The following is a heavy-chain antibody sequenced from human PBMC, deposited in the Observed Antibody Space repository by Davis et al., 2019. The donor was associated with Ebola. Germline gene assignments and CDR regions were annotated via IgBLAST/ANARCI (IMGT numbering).Heavy chain of an antibody. J-gene: IGHJ3*02. Sequence: PSETLSLTCTVPGGSISSSSYYWGWIRQPPGKGLEWIGSIYYSGSTYYNPSLKSRVTISVDTSKNQFSLKLSSVTAADTAVYYCARVRARWLQPLGHAFDIWGQGTMVTVSS. D-gene: IGHD5-24*01. CDR3: ARVRARWLQPLGHAFDI. CDR2: IYYSGST. V-gene: IGHV4-39*01. CDR1: GGSISSSSYY.